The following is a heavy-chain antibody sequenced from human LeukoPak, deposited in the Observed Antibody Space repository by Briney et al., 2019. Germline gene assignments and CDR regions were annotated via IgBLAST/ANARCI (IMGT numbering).Heavy chain of an antibody. Sequence: ASVKVSCKASGYSFTSHYMHWVRQAPGQGLEWMGLINPRGTATRYTESFQGRLTLTRDLSTSTDYMELSSLRSDDTAVYFCARDTSEGDYAWWFDPWGQGTLVTVAS. CDR2: INPRGTAT. V-gene: IGHV1-46*01. D-gene: IGHD3-16*01. CDR1: GYSFTSHY. CDR3: ARDTSEGDYAWWFDP. J-gene: IGHJ5*02.